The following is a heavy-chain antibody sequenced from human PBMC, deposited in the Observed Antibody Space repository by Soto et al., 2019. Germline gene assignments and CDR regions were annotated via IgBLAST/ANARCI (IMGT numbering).Heavy chain of an antibody. Sequence: SVKVSCKASGGTFSSYAISWVRQAPGQGLEWMGGIIPIFGTANYAQKFQGRVTITAAESTSTANTELSSLRSEDTAVYYCARDLWQLLETRYYYYGMDVWGQGTTVTVSS. V-gene: IGHV1-69*13. CDR1: GGTFSSYA. CDR2: IIPIFGTA. J-gene: IGHJ6*02. CDR3: ARDLWQLLETRYYYYGMDV. D-gene: IGHD6-19*01.